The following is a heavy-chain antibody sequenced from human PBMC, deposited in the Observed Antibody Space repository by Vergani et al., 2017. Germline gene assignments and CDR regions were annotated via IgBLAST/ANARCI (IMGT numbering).Heavy chain of an antibody. D-gene: IGHD5-18*01. Sequence: QVQLQESGPGLVKPSEPLSLTCPVSGGSISSYYWSWIRQPPGKGLEWIGYIYYSGSTNYNPSLKSRVTISVDTSKNQFSLKLSSVTAADTAVYYCARGPDTAMVTGSYYMDVWGKGTTVTVSS. CDR2: IYYSGST. CDR1: GGSISSYY. J-gene: IGHJ6*03. CDR3: ARGPDTAMVTGSYYMDV. V-gene: IGHV4-59*01.